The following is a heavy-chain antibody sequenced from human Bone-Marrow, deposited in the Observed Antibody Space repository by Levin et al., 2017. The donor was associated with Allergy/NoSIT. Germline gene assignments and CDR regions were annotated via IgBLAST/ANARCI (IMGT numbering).Heavy chain of an antibody. J-gene: IGHJ3*02. CDR3: TTYYLQSVLRFSWRAFDI. D-gene: IGHD3-3*01. Sequence: GGSLRLSCAASGFTFSNAWMNWVRQAPGKGLEWVGRIKSKTDGGTTDYAAPVKGRFTISRDDSKNTLYLQMNSLKTEDTAVYYCTTYYLQSVLRFSWRAFDIWGQGTMVTVSS. CDR2: IKSKTDGGTT. V-gene: IGHV3-15*07. CDR1: GFTFSNAW.